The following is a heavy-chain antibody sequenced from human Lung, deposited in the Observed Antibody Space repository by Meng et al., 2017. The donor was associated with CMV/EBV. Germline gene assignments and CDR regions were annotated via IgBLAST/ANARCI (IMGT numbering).Heavy chain of an antibody. V-gene: IGHV5-51*01. CDR3: ARTVKYYYDSSGPDP. Sequence: GGSLRLSCKGSGYSFTGYWFGWVRQMPGKGLEWMGIIYPGDSDTRYSPSFQGQVTISGDKSISTAYLQWDSLKASDTARYYFARTVKYYYDSSGPDPWGQGTLVTVSS. CDR1: GYSFTGYW. D-gene: IGHD3-22*01. CDR2: IYPGDSDT. J-gene: IGHJ5*02.